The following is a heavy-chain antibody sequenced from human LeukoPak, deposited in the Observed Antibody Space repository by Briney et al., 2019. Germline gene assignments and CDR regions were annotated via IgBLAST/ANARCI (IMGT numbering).Heavy chain of an antibody. J-gene: IGHJ4*02. CDR2: IRYDGSNK. V-gene: IGHV3-30*02. D-gene: IGHD2-21*02. CDR3: AREFSLYCGGDCYSDY. Sequence: GSLRLSCAASGFTFSSYAMSWVRQAPGKGLEWVAFIRYDGSNKYYADSVKGRFTISRDNSKNSLYLQMNSLRAEDTAVYYCAREFSLYCGGDCYSDYWGQGTLVTVSS. CDR1: GFTFSSYA.